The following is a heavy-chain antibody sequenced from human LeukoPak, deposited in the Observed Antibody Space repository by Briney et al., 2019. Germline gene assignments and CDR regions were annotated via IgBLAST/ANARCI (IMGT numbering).Heavy chain of an antibody. V-gene: IGHV3-23*01. CDR3: AKVGSHSERDS. Sequence: GGSLRLSCAASGFTVSSDFMAWVRQSPGTGLDWVSAISGSGGTTHYADSVKGRFTISRDNSKKTLYLQMNSLRAEDTAVYYCAKVGSHSERDSWGQGTLVTVSS. J-gene: IGHJ4*02. D-gene: IGHD5-18*01. CDR2: ISGSGGTT. CDR1: GFTVSSDF.